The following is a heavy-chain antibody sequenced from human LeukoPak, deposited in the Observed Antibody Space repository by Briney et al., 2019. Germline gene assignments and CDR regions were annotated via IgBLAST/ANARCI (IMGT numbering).Heavy chain of an antibody. CDR1: GFTFSSYG. D-gene: IGHD3-22*01. Sequence: PGGSLRLSCAASGFTFSSYGMHWVRQAPGKGLEWVAFIRYDGSNKYYADSVKGRFTISRDNSKNTLYLQMNSLRAEDTAIYYCARDYFDSTNYPQTYYYYYMDVWGKGTTVTVSS. CDR2: IRYDGSNK. J-gene: IGHJ6*03. CDR3: ARDYFDSTNYPQTYYYYYMDV. V-gene: IGHV3-30*02.